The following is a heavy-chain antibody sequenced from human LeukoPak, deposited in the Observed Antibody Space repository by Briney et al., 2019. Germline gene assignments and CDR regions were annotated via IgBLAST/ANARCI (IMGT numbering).Heavy chain of an antibody. CDR1: GFTFNAYT. J-gene: IGHJ3*02. CDR3: ARDWARATYCSRANCPDAFDI. D-gene: IGHD2-2*01. Sequence: GGSLRLSCAASGFTFNAYTLNWVRLAPGKGLEWVSSISSSSSYIYYADSVKGRFTISRDNAKNSLYLQMNSLRAEDTAVYFCARDWARATYCSRANCPDAFDIWGQGTMVTVSS. V-gene: IGHV3-21*01. CDR2: ISSSSSYI.